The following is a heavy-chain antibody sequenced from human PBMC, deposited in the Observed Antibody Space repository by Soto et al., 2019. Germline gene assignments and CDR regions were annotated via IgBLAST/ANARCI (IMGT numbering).Heavy chain of an antibody. Sequence: GESLQISCKGSGYSFTSYWIGWVRQKPGKGLEWMGIIYPGDSDTRYSPSFQGQVTISADKSISTAYLQWSSLKASDTAMYYCALNRDSSSWSYPNWFDPWGQGTLVTVSS. CDR3: ALNRDSSSWSYPNWFDP. D-gene: IGHD6-13*01. CDR2: IYPGDSDT. CDR1: GYSFTSYW. V-gene: IGHV5-51*01. J-gene: IGHJ5*02.